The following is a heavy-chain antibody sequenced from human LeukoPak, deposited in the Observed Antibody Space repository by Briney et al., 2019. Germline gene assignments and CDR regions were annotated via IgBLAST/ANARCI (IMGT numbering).Heavy chain of an antibody. J-gene: IGHJ4*02. CDR1: GYTFTSYG. D-gene: IGHD2-2*01. V-gene: IGHV1-18*01. Sequence: ASVKVSCKASGYTFTSYGISGVRQAPGQGLEWMGWISAYNGNTNYAQKLQGRVTMTTDTSTSTAYMELRSLRSDDTAVYYCARDGGVVPAAPRFDYWGQGTLVTVSS. CDR2: ISAYNGNT. CDR3: ARDGGVVPAAPRFDY.